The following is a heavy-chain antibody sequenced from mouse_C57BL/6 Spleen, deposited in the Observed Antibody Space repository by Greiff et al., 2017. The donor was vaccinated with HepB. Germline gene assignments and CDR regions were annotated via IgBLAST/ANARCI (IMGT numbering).Heavy chain of an antibody. CDR3: ARGSYDGYYIDY. CDR1: GYTFTSYW. V-gene: IGHV1-64*01. D-gene: IGHD2-3*01. J-gene: IGHJ2*01. Sequence: VQLQQSGAELVKPGASVKLSCKASGYTFTSYWMHWVKQRPGQGLEWIGMIHPNSGSTNYNEKFKSKATLTVDKSSSTAYMQLSSLTSEDSAVYYCARGSYDGYYIDYWGQGTTLTVSS. CDR2: IHPNSGST.